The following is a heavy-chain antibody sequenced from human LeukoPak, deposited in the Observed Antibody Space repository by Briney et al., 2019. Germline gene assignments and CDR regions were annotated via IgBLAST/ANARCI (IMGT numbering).Heavy chain of an antibody. CDR3: ARDGCSGGSCYSEGYYFDY. D-gene: IGHD2-15*01. V-gene: IGHV1-69*13. J-gene: IGHJ4*02. Sequence: SVKVSCKASGGTFSSYAISWVRQAPGQGLEWMGGIIPIFGTANYAQKFQGRVTITADESTSTAYMELSSLRSEDTAVYYRARDGCSGGSCYSEGYYFDYWGQGTLVTVSS. CDR1: GGTFSSYA. CDR2: IIPIFGTA.